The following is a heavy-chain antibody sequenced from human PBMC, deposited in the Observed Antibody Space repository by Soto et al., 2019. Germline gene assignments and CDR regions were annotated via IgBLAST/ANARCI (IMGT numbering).Heavy chain of an antibody. CDR3: ARVTGDWFDP. J-gene: IGHJ5*02. D-gene: IGHD2-8*02. V-gene: IGHV4-31*03. CDR1: GGSISSGGYY. CDR2: VYYSGST. Sequence: QVQLQESGPGLVKPSQTLSLTCTVSGGSISSGGYYWSWIRQHPGKGLEWIGYVYYSGSTYYNPSLKSRVTISADTSKNQFSLKLSSVPAAETAVYCCARVTGDWFDPWGQGTLVTVSS.